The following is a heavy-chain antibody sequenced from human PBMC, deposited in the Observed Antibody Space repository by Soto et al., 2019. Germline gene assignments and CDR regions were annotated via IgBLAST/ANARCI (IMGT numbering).Heavy chain of an antibody. CDR1: GGSISSGNYY. Sequence: PSETLSLTCTVSGGSISSGNYYWSWIRQTPGKGLEWIGFISYSGSTYYSLSLKSRVTISVDTSKNQFSLNLSFVTAADMPVYYFATMGTPATELYYFDYWGQGTLVTVSS. J-gene: IGHJ4*02. V-gene: IGHV4-30-4*01. CDR3: ATMGTPATELYYFDY. CDR2: ISYSGST. D-gene: IGHD5-18*01.